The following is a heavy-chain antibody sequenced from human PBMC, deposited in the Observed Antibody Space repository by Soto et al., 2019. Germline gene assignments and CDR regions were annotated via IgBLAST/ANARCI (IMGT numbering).Heavy chain of an antibody. Sequence: QVQLQESGPGLVKPSETLSLTCTVSGGSISSQYWSWIRQSPGKGLEWIGYIFDTGSTNYNHSLESRVTISADTSKNQFSLKLTSVTAADTAVYYCARLYTSSWFDYWGQGTLVTVSS. D-gene: IGHD6-13*01. V-gene: IGHV4-59*11. CDR3: ARLYTSSWFDY. CDR2: IFDTGST. CDR1: GGSISSQY. J-gene: IGHJ4*02.